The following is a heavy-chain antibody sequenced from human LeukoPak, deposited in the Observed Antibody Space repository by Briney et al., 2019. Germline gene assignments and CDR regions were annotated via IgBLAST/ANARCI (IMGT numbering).Heavy chain of an antibody. V-gene: IGHV1-46*01. J-gene: IGHJ4*02. CDR1: GYTFTSYY. CDR2: INPSGGST. CDR3: ARDLYPTWIQLLGPFDY. D-gene: IGHD5-18*01. Sequence: ASVKVSCKASGYTFTSYYMHWVRQAPGQGLEWMGIINPSGGSTSYAQKFQGRVTMTSDTSTSTVYMELSSLRSEDTAVYYCARDLYPTWIQLLGPFDYWGQGTLVTVSS.